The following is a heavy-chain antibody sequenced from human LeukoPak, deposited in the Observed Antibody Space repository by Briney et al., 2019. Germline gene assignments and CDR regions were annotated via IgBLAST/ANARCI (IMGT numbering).Heavy chain of an antibody. D-gene: IGHD3-22*01. CDR1: GYTFTGYY. Sequence: ASVKVSCKASGYTFTGYYMHWVRQAPGQGLEWMGWINPNSGCTNYAQKFQGRVTMTRDTSISTAYMELSRLRSDDTAVYYCARAYYYDSSGYAEYFQHWGQGTLDTVSS. CDR3: ARAYYYDSSGYAEYFQH. V-gene: IGHV1-2*02. CDR2: INPNSGCT. J-gene: IGHJ1*01.